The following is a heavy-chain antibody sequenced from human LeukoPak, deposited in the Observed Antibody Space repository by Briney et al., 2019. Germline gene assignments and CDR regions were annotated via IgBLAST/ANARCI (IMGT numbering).Heavy chain of an antibody. CDR2: IYYTGST. V-gene: IGHV4-59*01. Sequence: SETLSLTCTVSGGSISTYYWSWIRQPPGKGLEWIGYIYYTGSTNYNPSLKSRVTISVDTSKNQFSLKLSSVTAADTAVYYCAREIGDGYTGWFDPWGQGTLVTVSS. J-gene: IGHJ5*02. D-gene: IGHD5-24*01. CDR1: GGSISTYY. CDR3: AREIGDGYTGWFDP.